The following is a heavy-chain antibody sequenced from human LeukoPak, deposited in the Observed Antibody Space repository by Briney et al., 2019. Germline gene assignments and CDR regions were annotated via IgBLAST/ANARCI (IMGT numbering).Heavy chain of an antibody. D-gene: IGHD3-22*01. V-gene: IGHV1-2*02. CDR2: INPNSGGT. J-gene: IGHJ4*02. Sequence: ASVKVSCKASGYTFTGYYMHWVRQAPGQGLEWMGWINPNSGGTNYAQKFQGRVTMTRDTSINTAYVELSRLTSDDTAVYYCARVYDSSGYYIPFDYWGQGTLVTVSS. CDR3: ARVYDSSGYYIPFDY. CDR1: GYTFTGYY.